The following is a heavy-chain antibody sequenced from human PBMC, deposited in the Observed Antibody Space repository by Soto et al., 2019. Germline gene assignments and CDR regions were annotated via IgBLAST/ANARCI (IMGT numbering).Heavy chain of an antibody. CDR2: VFCNGNT. V-gene: IGHV4-39*01. Sequence: PSETLSLTCTVSDASISSGSHYWGWLRQPPGKGPEWIGTVFCNGNTYYTPSLKGRVAISVDTSNNQFSLKMNSVTAADTAVYYCARHHRYSTSLNWFDPWGQGVLVTVSS. CDR3: ARHHRYSTSLNWFDP. CDR1: DASISSGSHY. D-gene: IGHD2-2*01. J-gene: IGHJ5*02.